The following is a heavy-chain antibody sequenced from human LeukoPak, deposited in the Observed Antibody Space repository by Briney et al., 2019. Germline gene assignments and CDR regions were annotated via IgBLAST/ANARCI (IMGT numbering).Heavy chain of an antibody. Sequence: PSETLSHTCTVSGGSISSGSYYWSWIRQPAGKGLEWIGRIYTSGSTNYNPSLKSRVTISVDTSKNQFSLKLSSVTAADTAVYYCARGSRAAAGTNYYYYYYMDVWGKGTTVTVSS. CDR3: ARGSRAAAGTNYYYYYYMDV. CDR2: IYTSGST. CDR1: GGSISSGSYY. V-gene: IGHV4-61*02. D-gene: IGHD6-13*01. J-gene: IGHJ6*03.